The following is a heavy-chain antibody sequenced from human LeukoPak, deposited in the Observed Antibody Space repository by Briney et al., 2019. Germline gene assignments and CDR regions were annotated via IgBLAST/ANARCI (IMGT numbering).Heavy chain of an antibody. CDR3: ARGLATRNYFDY. D-gene: IGHD5-24*01. CDR1: GGTFSSYA. Sequence: GASVKVSCKASGGTFSSYAISWVRQAPGQGLEWMGGIIPIFGTANYAQKFQGRVTITTDESTSTAYMELSSLRSEDAAVYYCARGLATRNYFDYWGQGTLVTVSS. CDR2: IIPIFGTA. V-gene: IGHV1-69*05. J-gene: IGHJ4*02.